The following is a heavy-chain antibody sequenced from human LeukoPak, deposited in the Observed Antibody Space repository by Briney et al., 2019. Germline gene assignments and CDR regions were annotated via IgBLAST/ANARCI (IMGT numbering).Heavy chain of an antibody. CDR2: IDGSGGTT. V-gene: IGHV3-23*01. J-gene: IGHJ4*02. CDR3: AKIVSGWDYFDN. CDR1: GFTFSSYA. D-gene: IGHD6-19*01. Sequence: GGSLRLSCAASGFTFSSYAMTWVRQAPGKGLEWVSAIDGSGGTTYYADSVKGRFTISRDNSKNTLYLQMNTLRAEDTAVYYCAKIVSGWDYFDNWGQGTLVTV.